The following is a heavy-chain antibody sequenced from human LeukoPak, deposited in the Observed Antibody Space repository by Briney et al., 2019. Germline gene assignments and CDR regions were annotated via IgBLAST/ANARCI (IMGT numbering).Heavy chain of an antibody. CDR3: ARPAYDYVWGSYRRYNWFDP. V-gene: IGHV4-34*01. D-gene: IGHD3-16*02. Sequence: SETLSLTCAVYGGSFSGYYWSWIRQPPGKGLEWIGEINHSGSTNYNPSLKSRVTISVDTSKNQFSLKLSSVTVADTAVYYCARPAYDYVWGSYRRYNWFDPWGQGTLVTVSS. J-gene: IGHJ5*02. CDR1: GGSFSGYY. CDR2: INHSGST.